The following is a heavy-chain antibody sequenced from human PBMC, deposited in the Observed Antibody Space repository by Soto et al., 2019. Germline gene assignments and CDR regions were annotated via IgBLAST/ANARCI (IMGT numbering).Heavy chain of an antibody. CDR1: GYSFTSYW. CDR3: ARSRRGAYSSGWYSPSGYYNYGIDV. J-gene: IGHJ6*02. Sequence: GESLKISCKGSGYSFTSYWISWVRQMPGKGLEWMGRIDPSDSYTNYSPSFQGHVTSSADTSITTAYLQWTSLKASDTAMYYCARSRRGAYSSGWYSPSGYYNYGIDVWGQGTKVTVSS. CDR2: IDPSDSYT. D-gene: IGHD6-19*01. V-gene: IGHV5-10-1*01.